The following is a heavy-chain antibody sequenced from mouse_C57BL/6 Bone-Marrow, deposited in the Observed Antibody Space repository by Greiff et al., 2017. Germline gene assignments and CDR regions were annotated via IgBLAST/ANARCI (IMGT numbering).Heavy chain of an antibody. J-gene: IGHJ3*01. D-gene: IGHD1-1*01. CDR2: ISVGGSYT. CDR3: ARGLRRLLFAY. CDR1: GFTFSSYA. V-gene: IGHV5-4*01. Sequence: EVQLVESGGGLVKPGGSLKLSCAASGFTFSSYAMSWVRQTPEKRLEWVATISVGGSYTYYPDNVKGRFTISRDNAKNNLYLQMSHLKSEDTAMYYCARGLRRLLFAYWGQGTLVTVSA.